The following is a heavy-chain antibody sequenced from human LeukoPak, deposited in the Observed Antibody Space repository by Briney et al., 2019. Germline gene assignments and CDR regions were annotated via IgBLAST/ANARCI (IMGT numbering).Heavy chain of an antibody. J-gene: IGHJ4*02. CDR3: AKDPTDFDNSGQTYFDS. Sequence: PGGSLRLSCAASGFTFSSYGMHWVRQAPGKGLEWVAFIRYDGSNKYYADSVKGRFTISRDNSKNTLFLQMNSLRAEDTAVYYCAKDPTDFDNSGQTYFDSWGQGTLVTVSS. D-gene: IGHD3-22*01. CDR2: IRYDGSNK. V-gene: IGHV3-30*02. CDR1: GFTFSSYG.